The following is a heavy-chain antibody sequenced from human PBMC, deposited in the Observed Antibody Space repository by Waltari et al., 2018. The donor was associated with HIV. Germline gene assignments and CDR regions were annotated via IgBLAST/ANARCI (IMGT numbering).Heavy chain of an antibody. D-gene: IGHD3-16*02. CDR1: EFTFRNAW. CDR3: TTAFSVTLGDAFDI. V-gene: IGHV3-15*01. J-gene: IGHJ3*02. Sequence: EVQLVESGGGLVKPGGSLGVSCPASEFTFRNAWMSWVRQAPGKGLEWVGHIRSKTDGGTTNYAAPVKGRFTISRDDSKNTLYLQVNSLKTEDTAVYYCTTAFSVTLGDAFDIWGQGTMVTVSS. CDR2: IRSKTDGGTT.